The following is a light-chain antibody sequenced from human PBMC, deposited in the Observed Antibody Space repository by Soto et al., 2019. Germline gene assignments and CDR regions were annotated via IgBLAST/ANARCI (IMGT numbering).Light chain of an antibody. J-gene: IGLJ1*01. CDR1: SSNIGSNY. V-gene: IGLV1-47*02. CDR2: SHN. Sequence: QSALTQPPSASGTPGQRITISCSGSSSNIGSNYVYWYQQLPGTAPKLLIYSHNQRPSGVPDRFSGSKSGTSASLAISGLRSEDEAEYYCAAWDDSLRGYVFGTGTKLTVL. CDR3: AAWDDSLRGYV.